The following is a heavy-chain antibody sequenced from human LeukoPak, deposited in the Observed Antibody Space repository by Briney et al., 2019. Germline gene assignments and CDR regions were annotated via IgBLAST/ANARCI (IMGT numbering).Heavy chain of an antibody. V-gene: IGHV4-39*07. D-gene: IGHD7-27*01. J-gene: IGHJ4*02. CDR2: IYYSGRT. CDR1: GGSININTYY. CDR3: ASRKLGNDY. Sequence: PSETLSLTCTVSGGSININTYYWGWIRQPPGKGLEWIGTIYYSGRTYYNPSLKSRVTISADTSQNQFSLKLSSVTAADTAVYYCASRKLGNDYWGQGTLVTVSS.